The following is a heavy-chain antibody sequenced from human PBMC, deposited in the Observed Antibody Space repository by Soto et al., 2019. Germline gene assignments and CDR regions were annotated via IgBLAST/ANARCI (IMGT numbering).Heavy chain of an antibody. J-gene: IGHJ4*02. CDR2: IRNKANNYAT. V-gene: IGHV3-73*01. CDR3: TASAYDKFLDY. CDR1: GFTFSGSA. Sequence: GGSLRLSCSASGFTFSGSAMHWVRQASGKGLEWVGRIRNKANNYATAYAASVRGRFTISRDDSKNTAYLQMNSLKTEDTAVYYCTASAYDKFLDYWAQGRLVTVSS. D-gene: IGHD5-12*01.